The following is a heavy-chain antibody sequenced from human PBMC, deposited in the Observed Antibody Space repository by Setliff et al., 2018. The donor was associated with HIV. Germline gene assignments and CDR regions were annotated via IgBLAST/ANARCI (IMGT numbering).Heavy chain of an antibody. V-gene: IGHV3-30*02. Sequence: GGSLRLSCAASGFNFSAHTMNWIRQAPGKGLEWVAFIRYDGTYKYYADSLKGRFTISRDNSKNTLFLQMNSLRTEDTAVYYCAKNFYSSPWSPLDYWGQGTLVTVSS. CDR2: IRYDGTYK. D-gene: IGHD6-19*01. CDR1: GFNFSAHT. J-gene: IGHJ4*02. CDR3: AKNFYSSPWSPLDY.